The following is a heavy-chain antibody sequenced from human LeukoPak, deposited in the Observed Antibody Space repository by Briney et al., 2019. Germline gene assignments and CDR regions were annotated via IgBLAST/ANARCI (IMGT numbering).Heavy chain of an antibody. D-gene: IGHD5-18*01. CDR3: ARVKKVDTSIDY. CDR1: GGSISSSSYY. Sequence: SETLSLTCTVSGGSISSSSYYWGWIRQPPGKGLEWIGNIYYTGSTYYSPPLTSRVTVSKDTSKNQFSLKLSSVTAADTAVYYCARVKKVDTSIDYWGQGTLVTVSS. CDR2: IYYTGST. J-gene: IGHJ4*02. V-gene: IGHV4-39*01.